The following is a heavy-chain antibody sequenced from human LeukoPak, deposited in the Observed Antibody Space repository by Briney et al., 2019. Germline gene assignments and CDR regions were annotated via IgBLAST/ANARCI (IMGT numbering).Heavy chain of an antibody. CDR2: LNQDGSEK. CDR1: GSTFSSYW. CDR3: ARPMNTGGSGSHYRPLDY. V-gene: IGHV3-7*01. D-gene: IGHD3-10*01. Sequence: PGGSLRLSCAASGSTFSSYWMSWVRQAPGKGLEWVANLNQDGSEKYYVDSVKGRFTISRDNAQNSLYLQMNSLRAEDTAVYYCARPMNTGGSGSHYRPLDYWGQGTLVTVSS. J-gene: IGHJ4*02.